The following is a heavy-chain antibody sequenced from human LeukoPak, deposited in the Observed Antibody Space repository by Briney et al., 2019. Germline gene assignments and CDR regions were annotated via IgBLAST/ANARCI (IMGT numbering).Heavy chain of an antibody. V-gene: IGHV1-2*07. D-gene: IGHD6-13*01. CDR1: GYIFTGYY. CDR2: IDPNSGGT. Sequence: ASVKVSCKASGYIFTGYYMHWVRQAPGQGLEWMGWIDPNSGGTNYAHKFQGRVTMTRDTSISTAYMELSRLRSDDTAVYYCARDRPPQLVRPFDYWGQGTLVTVSS. J-gene: IGHJ4*02. CDR3: ARDRPPQLVRPFDY.